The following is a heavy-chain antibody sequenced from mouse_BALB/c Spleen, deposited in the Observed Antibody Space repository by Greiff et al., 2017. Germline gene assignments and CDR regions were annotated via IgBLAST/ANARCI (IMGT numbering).Heavy chain of an antibody. D-gene: IGHD2-10*01. Sequence: EVKLVESGGGLVQPGGSRKLSCAASGFTFSSFGMHWVRQAPEKGLEWVAYISSGSSTIYYADTVKGRFTISRDNPKNTLFLQMTSLWSEDTAMYYCARSYYGNYWFAYWGQGTLVTVSA. CDR1: GFTFSSFG. CDR3: ARSYYGNYWFAY. J-gene: IGHJ3*01. V-gene: IGHV5-17*02. CDR2: ISSGSSTI.